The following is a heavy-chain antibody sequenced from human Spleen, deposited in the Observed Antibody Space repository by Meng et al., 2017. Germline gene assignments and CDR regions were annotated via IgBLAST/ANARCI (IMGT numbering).Heavy chain of an antibody. J-gene: IGHJ4*02. CDR1: GYPFGIYG. D-gene: IGHD3-9*01. CDR3: ARDRNSYYEILTGIDF. Sequence: QVHLMQSGAAVKKAGASVKVACKASGYPFGIYGIHWVRPAPGQRLEWMGWISTYTGNTNSAQKFQGRITMTSDTDTDTAYMDLRSLRSDDTAVYYCARDRNSYYEILTGIDFWGQGTLVTVSS. CDR2: ISTYTGNT. V-gene: IGHV1-18*01.